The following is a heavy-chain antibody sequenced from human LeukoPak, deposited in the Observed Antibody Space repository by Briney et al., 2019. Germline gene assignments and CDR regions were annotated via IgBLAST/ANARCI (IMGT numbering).Heavy chain of an antibody. CDR2: INHDGGEK. CDR1: GFXFSDYW. D-gene: IGHD4-17*01. J-gene: IGHJ4*02. V-gene: IGHV3-7*02. Sequence: PGGSLRLSCSASGFXFSDYWISWVRQAPGKGLEWVAIINHDGGEKYYVDSVKGRFTISRDNAGNSLYLQMNSLRAEDTAVYYCAKISLYGDYLDYWGQGTLVTVSS. CDR3: AKISLYGDYLDY.